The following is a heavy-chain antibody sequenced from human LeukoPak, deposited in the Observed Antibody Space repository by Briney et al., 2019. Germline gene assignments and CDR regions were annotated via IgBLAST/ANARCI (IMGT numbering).Heavy chain of an antibody. D-gene: IGHD2-2*01. V-gene: IGHV3-23*01. J-gene: IGHJ4*02. CDR1: GFTFSSYA. CDR3: AKLHCSSTSCSPYYFDY. Sequence: PGGSLRLSCAASGFTFSSYAMSWVRQAPGKGLEWVSAISGSGGSTYYADSVKGRFTISRDNSKNTLYLQMNSLRAEDTAVYYCAKLHCSSTSCSPYYFDYWGQGTLVTVSS. CDR2: ISGSGGST.